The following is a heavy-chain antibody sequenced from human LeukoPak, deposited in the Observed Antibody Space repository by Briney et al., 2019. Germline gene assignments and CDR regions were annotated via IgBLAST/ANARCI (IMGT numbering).Heavy chain of an antibody. CDR1: GFTFSTYW. J-gene: IGHJ4*02. CDR2: IQQDGNEK. Sequence: GGSLRLSCAASGFTFSTYWMSWVRQAPGKGLEWVAYIQQDGNEKYYVDSVKGRFTISRDNAKNSLYLQMNSLRAEDTAVYYCARGDKFSGDYWGQGTLVTVSS. CDR3: ARGDKFSGDY. D-gene: IGHD2-15*01. V-gene: IGHV3-7*04.